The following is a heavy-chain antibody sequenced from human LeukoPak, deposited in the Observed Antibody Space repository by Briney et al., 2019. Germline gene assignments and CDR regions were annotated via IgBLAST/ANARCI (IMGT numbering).Heavy chain of an antibody. D-gene: IGHD2-8*01. Sequence: SETLSLTCTVSGGSISSSSYYWGWIRQPPGKGLEWIGSIYYSGSTYYNPSLKSRVTISVDTSKNQFSLELSSVTAADTAVYYCARLGILLGVAFDIWGQGTMVTVSS. V-gene: IGHV4-39*01. J-gene: IGHJ3*02. CDR1: GGSISSSSYY. CDR2: IYYSGST. CDR3: ARLGILLGVAFDI.